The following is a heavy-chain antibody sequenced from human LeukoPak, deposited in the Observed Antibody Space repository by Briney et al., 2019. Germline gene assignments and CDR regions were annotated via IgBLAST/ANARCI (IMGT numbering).Heavy chain of an antibody. CDR3: ARQKDIAGWFDP. CDR2: IYYSGST. D-gene: IGHD5-12*01. Sequence: PSETLSLTCTVSGGSISSSSYYWGWIRQPPGKGLEWIGSIYYSGSTYYNPSLKSRVTISVDTSKNQFSLKLSSVTAADTAVYYCARQKDIAGWFDPWGQGTLVTVSS. CDR1: GGSISSSSYY. V-gene: IGHV4-39*01. J-gene: IGHJ5*02.